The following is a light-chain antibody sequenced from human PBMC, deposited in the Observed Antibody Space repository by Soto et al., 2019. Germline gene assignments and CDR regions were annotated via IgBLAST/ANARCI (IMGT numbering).Light chain of an antibody. V-gene: IGKV1-5*01. CDR3: QHYNSYSET. J-gene: IGKJ1*01. CDR1: QCISSW. Sequence: IQMTQYPSTLPASVGDRVTITCRASQCISSWLAWYQQKPGKAPKLLIYDASSLESGVPSRFSGSGSGTEFTLTISSLQPDDFATYYCQHYNSYSETFGQGTKVDIK. CDR2: DAS.